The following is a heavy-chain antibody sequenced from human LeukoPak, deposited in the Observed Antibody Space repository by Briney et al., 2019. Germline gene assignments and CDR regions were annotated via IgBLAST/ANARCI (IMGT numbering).Heavy chain of an antibody. D-gene: IGHD2-21*02. Sequence: GGSLRLSCAASGFTFSSYWMSWVRQAPRKGLEWVANIKEDGSGKYYVDSVKGRFTISRDNAKNSLYLQMNSLRPEDTAVYYCASQFWWTAETATALDYWGHGTLVTVSS. CDR3: ASQFWWTAETATALDY. J-gene: IGHJ4*01. CDR1: GFTFSSYW. V-gene: IGHV3-7*05. CDR2: IKEDGSGK.